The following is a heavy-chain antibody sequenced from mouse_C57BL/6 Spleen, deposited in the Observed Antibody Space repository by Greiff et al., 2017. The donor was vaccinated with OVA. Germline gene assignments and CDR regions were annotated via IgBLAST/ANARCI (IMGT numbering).Heavy chain of an antibody. J-gene: IGHJ4*01. CDR1: GFTFTDYY. CDR3: ARSPYYGKNAMDY. CDR2: IRNKANGYTT. D-gene: IGHD2-1*01. V-gene: IGHV7-3*01. Sequence: EVMLVESGGGLVQPGGSLSLSCAASGFTFTDYYMSWVRQPPGKALEWLGFIRNKANGYTTEYSASVKGRFTISRDNSQSILYLQMNALRAEDSATYYCARSPYYGKNAMDYWGQGTSVTVSS.